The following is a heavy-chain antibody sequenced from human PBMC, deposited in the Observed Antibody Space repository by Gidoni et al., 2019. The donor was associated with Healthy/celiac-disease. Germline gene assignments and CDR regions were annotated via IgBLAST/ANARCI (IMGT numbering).Heavy chain of an antibody. Sequence: QVHLQESGPGLVKPSETLSPTCTVSGASISSYYWSWIRQPPGQGLGWIGYIYYSGSTNYHPSLKSRVTISVDTSKNQFSLKLSSVTAADTAVYCCARAIAAAAPFGYWGQGTLVTVSS. D-gene: IGHD6-13*01. CDR1: GASISSYY. V-gene: IGHV4-59*01. CDR3: ARAIAAAAPFGY. CDR2: IYYSGST. J-gene: IGHJ4*02.